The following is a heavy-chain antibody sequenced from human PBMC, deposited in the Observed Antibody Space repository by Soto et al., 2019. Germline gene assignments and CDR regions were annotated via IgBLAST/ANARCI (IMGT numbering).Heavy chain of an antibody. Sequence: GGSLRLSWVASGLTFTSHGMSWVRQAPGKGLEWVSGISGSGKNTYYADSVKGRFSISRDNSKNTLYLQMNSLRAEDTAVYYCAKDRDYSSDFDYWGKGPLVPVSS. J-gene: IGHJ4*02. CDR2: ISGSGKNT. D-gene: IGHD4-4*01. V-gene: IGHV3-23*01. CDR1: GLTFTSHG. CDR3: AKDRDYSSDFDY.